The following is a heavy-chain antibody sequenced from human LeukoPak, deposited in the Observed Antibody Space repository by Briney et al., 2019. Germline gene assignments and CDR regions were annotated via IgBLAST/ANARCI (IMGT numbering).Heavy chain of an antibody. CDR3: AREEGGYSGYDYWFDP. J-gene: IGHJ5*02. CDR1: GVSISSGDYH. V-gene: IGHV4-30-4*01. CDR2: IYYSGST. D-gene: IGHD5-12*01. Sequence: PSETLSLTCTVSGVSISSGDYHWRWLRPPPGKGLEGIGYIYYSGSTYYNPSLKSRVTISVDTSNNQFSLKLSSVTAADTAVYYCAREEGGYSGYDYWFDPWGQGTLVTVSS.